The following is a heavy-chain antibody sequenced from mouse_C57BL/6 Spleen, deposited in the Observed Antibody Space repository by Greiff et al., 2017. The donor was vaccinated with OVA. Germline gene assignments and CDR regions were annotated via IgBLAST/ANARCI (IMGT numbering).Heavy chain of an antibody. J-gene: IGHJ2*01. V-gene: IGHV1-61*01. CDR2: IYPSDSET. CDR3: AVKLTGYFDY. D-gene: IGHD4-1*01. CDR1: GYTFTSYW. Sequence: VQLQQPGAELVRPGSSVKLSCKASGYTFTSYWMDWVKQRPGQGLEWIGNIYPSDSETHYNQKFKDKATLTVDKSSSTAYMQLSSLTSEDSAVYYCAVKLTGYFDYWGQGTTLTVSS.